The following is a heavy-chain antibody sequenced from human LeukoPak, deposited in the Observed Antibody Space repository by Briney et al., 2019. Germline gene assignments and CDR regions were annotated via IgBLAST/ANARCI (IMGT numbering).Heavy chain of an antibody. CDR2: IYYSGST. Sequence: SETLSLTCTVSGGSISSSSYYWGWIRQPPGKGLEWIGSIYYSGSTYYNPSLKSRVTISVDTSKNQFSLKLSSVTAADTAVYYCAREYYYDSSGSRGFDYWGQGTLVTVSS. CDR3: AREYYYDSSGSRGFDY. V-gene: IGHV4-39*07. J-gene: IGHJ4*02. D-gene: IGHD3-22*01. CDR1: GGSISSSSYY.